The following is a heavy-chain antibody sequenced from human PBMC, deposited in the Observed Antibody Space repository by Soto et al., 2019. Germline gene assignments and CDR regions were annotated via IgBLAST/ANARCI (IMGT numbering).Heavy chain of an antibody. CDR3: ARDWVMPGLDFDL. CDR1: GFSFTDYW. D-gene: IGHD2-2*01. V-gene: IGHV3-7*01. J-gene: IGHJ4*02. Sequence: EVQLVESGGGLVQPGGSLRLSCAASGFSFTDYWMNWVRQAPGKGLEWVASIKQDGAERSYVDSVKGRFTISRDNAKNSLYLKVHSLRAEDTAVYYCARDWVMPGLDFDLWGQGTLVTVSS. CDR2: IKQDGAER.